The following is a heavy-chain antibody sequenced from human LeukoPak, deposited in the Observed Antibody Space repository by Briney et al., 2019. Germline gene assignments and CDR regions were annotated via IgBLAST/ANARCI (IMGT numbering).Heavy chain of an antibody. D-gene: IGHD2-21*01. CDR1: GFTFSAYG. J-gene: IGHJ3*02. CDR2: IWHDGSNK. V-gene: IGHV3-33*06. CDR3: AKDFSCGGFYDHAIDI. Sequence: GGSLRLSCAASGFTFSAYGMHWVRQAPGKGLEWVALIWHDGSNKYYGDSVKGRFTISRDNSKNTMYLQMNSLRAEDTAVYYCAKDFSCGGFYDHAIDIWGHGTMVTVSS.